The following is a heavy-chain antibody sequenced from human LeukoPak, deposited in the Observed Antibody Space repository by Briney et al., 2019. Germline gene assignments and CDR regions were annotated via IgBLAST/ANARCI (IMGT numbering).Heavy chain of an antibody. CDR2: ISSSSSFR. V-gene: IGHV3-21*01. Sequence: GGSLRLSCAASGFNFSSYSMNWVRQAPGKGLEWVSSISSSSSFRYYADSVKGRFTISRDNAKNSLYLQMNSLRAEDTAVYYCARESSGYFYWGQGTLVTGSS. D-gene: IGHD3-22*01. CDR3: ARESSGYFY. J-gene: IGHJ4*02. CDR1: GFNFSSYS.